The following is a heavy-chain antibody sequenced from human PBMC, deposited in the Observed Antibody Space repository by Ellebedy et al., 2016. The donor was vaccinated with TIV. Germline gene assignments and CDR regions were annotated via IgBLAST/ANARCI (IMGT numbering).Heavy chain of an antibody. V-gene: IGHV1-2*02. D-gene: IGHD3-22*01. CDR1: GYTFTAYH. CDR3: ATSDYYDSSGLRSYYGMDV. J-gene: IGHJ6*02. CDR2: IYPYNGDT. Sequence: ASVKVSCKASGYTFTAYHIHWVRQAPGQGLEWMGWIYPYNGDTNYAQKFQGRVTMTRDTSISTGYMELSGLKSDDTAVYYCATSDYYDSSGLRSYYGMDVWGQGTLVTVSS.